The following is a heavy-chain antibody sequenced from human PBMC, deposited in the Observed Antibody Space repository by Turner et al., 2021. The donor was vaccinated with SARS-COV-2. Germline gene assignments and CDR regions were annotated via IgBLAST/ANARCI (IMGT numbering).Heavy chain of an antibody. CDR3: ARDRSLDF. Sequence: QVQLQESGPGLVKPSETLFLTCTVSGDSIRSSGYYWSWIRQPPGKGLEWIGYIYYNGNTYYNPSLQSRATISVDTSKNQFSLGLSAVTAADTAVYYCARDRSLDFWGQGTLVTVSS. J-gene: IGHJ4*02. CDR1: GDSIRSSGYY. CDR2: IYYNGNT. V-gene: IGHV4-31*03. D-gene: IGHD6-13*01.